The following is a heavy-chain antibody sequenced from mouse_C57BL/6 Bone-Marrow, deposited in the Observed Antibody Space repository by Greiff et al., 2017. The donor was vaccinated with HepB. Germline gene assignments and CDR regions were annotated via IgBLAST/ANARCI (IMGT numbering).Heavy chain of an antibody. Sequence: VQLKQSGPELVKPGDSVKISCKASGYSFTGYFMNWVMQSHGKSLEWIGRINPYNGDTFYNQKFKGKATLTVDKSSSTAHMELRSLTSEDSAVYYCARSGLRGLFDYWGQGTTLTVSS. J-gene: IGHJ2*01. CDR3: ARSGLRGLFDY. D-gene: IGHD1-1*01. V-gene: IGHV1-20*01. CDR2: INPYNGDT. CDR1: GYSFTGYF.